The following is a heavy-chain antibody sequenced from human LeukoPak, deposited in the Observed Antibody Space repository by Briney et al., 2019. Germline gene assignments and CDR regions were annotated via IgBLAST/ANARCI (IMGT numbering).Heavy chain of an antibody. Sequence: ASVKVSCKASGYTFTSYYMHWVRQAPGQGLEWMGIINPSGGSTSYAQKFQGRVTMTRDTSTSTVYMELSSLRSEDTAVYYCARVPKNHYGSGSYSNGRHGIHYDYWGQGTLVTVSS. CDR1: GYTFTSYY. CDR2: INPSGGST. D-gene: IGHD3-10*01. V-gene: IGHV1-46*01. J-gene: IGHJ4*02. CDR3: ARVPKNHYGSGSYSNGRHGIHYDY.